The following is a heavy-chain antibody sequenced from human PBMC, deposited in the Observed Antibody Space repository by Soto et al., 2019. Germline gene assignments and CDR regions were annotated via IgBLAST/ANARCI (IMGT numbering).Heavy chain of an antibody. D-gene: IGHD3-3*01. CDR1: GFTFSSYG. J-gene: IGHJ3*02. Sequence: GGSLRLSCAASGFTFSSYGMHWVRQAPGKGLEWVAVIWYDGSNKYYADSVKGRFTISRDNSKNTLYLQMNSLRAEDTAVYYCAREQDYDFSGAFAIWGQGTMVTVSS. CDR3: AREQDYDFSGAFAI. CDR2: IWYDGSNK. V-gene: IGHV3-33*01.